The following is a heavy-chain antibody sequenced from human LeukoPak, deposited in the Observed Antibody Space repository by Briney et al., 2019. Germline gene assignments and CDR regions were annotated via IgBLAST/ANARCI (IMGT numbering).Heavy chain of an antibody. CDR1: GGSISSGGYY. Sequence: SETLSLTCTVSGGSISSGGYYWSWIRQHPGKGLEWIGYIYYSGSTYYNPSLKSRVTISVDTSRNQFSLKLSSVTAADTAVYYCARRTEGLAYYDFWSGYLDYWGQGTLVTVSS. CDR3: ARRTEGLAYYDFWSGYLDY. D-gene: IGHD3-3*01. V-gene: IGHV4-31*03. CDR2: IYYSGST. J-gene: IGHJ4*02.